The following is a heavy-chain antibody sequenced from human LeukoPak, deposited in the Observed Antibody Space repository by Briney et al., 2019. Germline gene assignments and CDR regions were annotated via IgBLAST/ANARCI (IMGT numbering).Heavy chain of an antibody. CDR1: GYTFTAYD. J-gene: IGHJ4*02. CDR2: INPNSGGT. CDR3: TRDVGSRYGHDC. Sequence: ASVKVSCKASGYTFTAYDIHWVRQAPGQGLEWMGWINPNSGGTNYAQKFQGRVTMTRDTSISTAYMELSRLRSDDTAVYYRTRDVGSRYGHDCWGQGTLVTVSS. V-gene: IGHV1-2*02. D-gene: IGHD5-18*01.